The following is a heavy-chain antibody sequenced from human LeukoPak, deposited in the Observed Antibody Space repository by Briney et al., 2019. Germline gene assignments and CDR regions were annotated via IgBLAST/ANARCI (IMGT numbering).Heavy chain of an antibody. D-gene: IGHD3-22*01. CDR2: IYHSGST. CDR3: ARERITMIVVARDDAFDI. Sequence: SETLSLTCAVSGGSISSGGYSWSWIRQPPGKGLEWIGYIYHSGSTYYNPSLKSRVTISVDKSKNQFSLKLSSVTAADTAVYYCARERITMIVVARDDAFDIWGQGTMVTVSS. CDR1: GGSISSGGYS. J-gene: IGHJ3*02. V-gene: IGHV4-30-2*01.